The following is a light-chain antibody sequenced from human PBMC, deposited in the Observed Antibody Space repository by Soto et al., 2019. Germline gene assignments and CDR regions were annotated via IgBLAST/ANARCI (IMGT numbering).Light chain of an antibody. V-gene: IGLV2-23*01. CDR2: EGS. CDR3: CSYAGSSTYV. J-gene: IGLJ1*01. CDR1: SSDVGSYNL. Sequence: QSALTQPASVSGSPGQSITISCTGTSSDVGSYNLVSWYQQHPGKAPKLMIYEGSERPSGVSNRVSGSKSGNTASLTISGLQAEDEADYYCCSYAGSSTYVFGTGTKLTVL.